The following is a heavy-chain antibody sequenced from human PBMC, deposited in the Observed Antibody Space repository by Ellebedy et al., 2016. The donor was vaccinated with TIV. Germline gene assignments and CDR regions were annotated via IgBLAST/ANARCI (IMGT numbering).Heavy chain of an antibody. D-gene: IGHD4-17*01. CDR2: FDPEDGET. V-gene: IGHV1-24*01. CDR3: ATGREFSDYGDYGGWYFDL. J-gene: IGHJ2*01. CDR1: GYTLTELS. Sequence: ASVKVSXXVSGYTLTELSMHWVRQAPGKGLEWMGGFDPEDGETIYAQKFQGRVTMTEDTSTDTAYMELSSLRSEDTAVYYCATGREFSDYGDYGGWYFDLWGRGTLVTVSS.